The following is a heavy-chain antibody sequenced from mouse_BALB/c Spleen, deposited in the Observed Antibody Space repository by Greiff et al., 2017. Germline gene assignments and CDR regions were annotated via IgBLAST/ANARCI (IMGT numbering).Heavy chain of an antibody. CDR1: GYAFTSYN. D-gene: IGHD2-4*01. Sequence: VQLKESGPELVKPGASVKVSCKASGYAFTSYNMYWVKQSHGKSLEWIGYIDPYNGGTSYNQKFKGKATLTVDKSSSTAYMHLNSLTSEDSAVYYCARRTYYDYDEGYFDVWGAGTTVTVSS. CDR2: IDPYNGGT. CDR3: ARRTYYDYDEGYFDV. V-gene: IGHV1S135*01. J-gene: IGHJ1*01.